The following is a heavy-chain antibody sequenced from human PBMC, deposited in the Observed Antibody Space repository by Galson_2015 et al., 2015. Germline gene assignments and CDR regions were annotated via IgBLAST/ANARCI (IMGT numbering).Heavy chain of an antibody. D-gene: IGHD2-2*01. CDR2: IKSKTDGGTT. CDR1: GFTFSNAW. V-gene: IGHV3-15*01. CDR3: TTARRVVPAAMSRYYYYGMDV. J-gene: IGHJ6*02. Sequence: SLRLSCAASGFTFSNAWMSWVRQAPGKGLEWVGRIKSKTDGGTTDYAAPVKGRFTISRDNSKNTLYLQMNSLKTEDTAVYYCTTARRVVPAAMSRYYYYGMDVWGQGTTVTVSS.